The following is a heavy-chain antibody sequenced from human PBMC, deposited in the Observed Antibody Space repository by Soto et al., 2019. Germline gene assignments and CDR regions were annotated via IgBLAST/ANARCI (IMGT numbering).Heavy chain of an antibody. CDR3: ARDSPLQLVRRDFDY. CDR1: GFTFSSYW. Sequence: GGSLRLSCAASGFTFSSYWMSWVRQAPGKGLEWVANIKQDGSEKYYVDSVKGRFTISRDNAKNSLYLQMNSLRAEDTAVYYCARDSPLQLVRRDFDYWGQGTLVTVSA. V-gene: IGHV3-7*01. CDR2: IKQDGSEK. J-gene: IGHJ4*02. D-gene: IGHD6-6*01.